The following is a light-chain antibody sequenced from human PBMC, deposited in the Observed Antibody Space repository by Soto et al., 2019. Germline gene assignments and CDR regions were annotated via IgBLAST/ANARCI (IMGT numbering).Light chain of an antibody. V-gene: IGKV1-9*01. CDR3: QQVNSFPST. CDR1: QGISSH. Sequence: IQLTQSPSSLSASVGDRVTITCLASQGISSHLAWYQQKPGKAPKLLIYAASTLQTGVPSRFSGGGSGTDFTLTLSSLQPEDFTTYYCQQVNSFPSTFGQGTRLDIK. CDR2: AAS. J-gene: IGKJ5*01.